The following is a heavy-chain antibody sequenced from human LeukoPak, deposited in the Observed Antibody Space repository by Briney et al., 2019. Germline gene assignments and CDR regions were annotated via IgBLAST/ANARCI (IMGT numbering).Heavy chain of an antibody. V-gene: IGHV1-69*04. CDR2: IIPILGIA. D-gene: IGHD3-10*01. CDR3: ARDWSEYGSEYYMDV. J-gene: IGHJ6*03. CDR1: GGTFSSYA. Sequence: GSSVKVSCKASGGTFSSYAISWVRQAPGQGLEWMGRIIPILGIANYAQKFQGRVTITTDESTSTAYMELSSLRSEDTAVYYCARDWSEYGSEYYMDVWGKGTTVSVTS.